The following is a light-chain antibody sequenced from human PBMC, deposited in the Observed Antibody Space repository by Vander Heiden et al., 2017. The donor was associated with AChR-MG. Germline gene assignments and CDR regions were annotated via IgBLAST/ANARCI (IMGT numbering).Light chain of an antibody. CDR3: QHIDNYSFT. CDR1: QSITSY. V-gene: IGKV1-9*01. J-gene: IGKJ3*01. Sequence: DIQMTQSPSFLSASVGDRVTITCRASQSITSYLAWYQQKPGKAPKLLIYTASSLRSGVPSRFSGSGSGTDFTLTITSLQPEDFATYYCQHIDNYSFTFGRGTKVDIK. CDR2: TAS.